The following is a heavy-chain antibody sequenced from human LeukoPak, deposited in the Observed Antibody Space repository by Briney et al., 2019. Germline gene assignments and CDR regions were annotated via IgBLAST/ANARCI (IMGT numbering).Heavy chain of an antibody. V-gene: IGHV3-21*01. CDR1: GFTFSSYS. CDR2: ISSSSSYI. D-gene: IGHD1-26*01. J-gene: IGHJ2*01. Sequence: GGSLRLSCAASGFTFSSYSMNWVRQAPGKGLEWVSSISSSSSYIYYADSVKGRFTISRDNAKNSLYLQMNSLRAEDTAVYYCARDPREQWYFDLWGRGTLVTVSS. CDR3: ARDPREQWYFDL.